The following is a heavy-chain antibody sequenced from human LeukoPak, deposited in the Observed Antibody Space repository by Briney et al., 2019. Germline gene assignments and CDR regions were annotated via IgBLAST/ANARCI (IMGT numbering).Heavy chain of an antibody. D-gene: IGHD2-15*01. Sequence: PGGSLRPSCAASGFTFRTYGMHWVRQAPGKGLEWVAVIIHDGSNKYYADSVKGRFIISRDNSKNTLYLQMNSLRVEDTAVYYCANPGLGSGRRDWGQGILVTVSS. CDR3: ANPGLGSGRRD. CDR2: IIHDGSNK. V-gene: IGHV3-30*18. J-gene: IGHJ4*02. CDR1: GFTFRTYG.